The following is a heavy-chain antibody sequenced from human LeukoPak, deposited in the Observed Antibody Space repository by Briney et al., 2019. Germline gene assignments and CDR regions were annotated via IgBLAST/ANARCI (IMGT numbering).Heavy chain of an antibody. Sequence: ASVKVSCKASGYIFINYNIDWVRQPPGQGLEWMGIIIPSGGSTIYAQKFRGRVTMTRDTSTSTVYMELSSLRPEDTAVYYCARDIRSGWYHFDYWGQGTLVTVSS. V-gene: IGHV1-46*01. CDR3: ARDIRSGWYHFDY. D-gene: IGHD6-19*01. CDR2: IIPSGGST. CDR1: GYIFINYN. J-gene: IGHJ4*02.